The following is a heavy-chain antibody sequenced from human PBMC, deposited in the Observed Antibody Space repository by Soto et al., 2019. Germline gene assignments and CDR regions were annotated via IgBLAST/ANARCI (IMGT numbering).Heavy chain of an antibody. J-gene: IGHJ6*04. Sequence: SETLSLTCAVYGGSFSGYYWSWIRQPPGKGLEWIGELNHGGSTNYNPSLKSRVTVSVDTSKNQFSLKLSSVTAADTAVYYCARIAAAGTYYYYYGMDVWGEGTRVTVAS. D-gene: IGHD6-13*01. V-gene: IGHV4-34*01. CDR1: GGSFSGYY. CDR3: ARIAAAGTYYYYYGMDV. CDR2: LNHGGST.